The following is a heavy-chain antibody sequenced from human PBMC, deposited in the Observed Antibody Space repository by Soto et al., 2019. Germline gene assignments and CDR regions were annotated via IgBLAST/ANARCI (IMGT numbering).Heavy chain of an antibody. Sequence: LGESLKISCKGSGYSFTSYWISWVRQVPGKGLEWMGRIDPSDSYTNYSPSFQGHVTISADKSISTAYLQWSSLKASDTAMYYCARRGSRVENYYYYDGMDVWGQGTTVTVSS. CDR1: GYSFTSYW. D-gene: IGHD3-10*01. J-gene: IGHJ6*02. CDR2: IDPSDSYT. V-gene: IGHV5-10-1*01. CDR3: ARRGSRVENYYYYDGMDV.